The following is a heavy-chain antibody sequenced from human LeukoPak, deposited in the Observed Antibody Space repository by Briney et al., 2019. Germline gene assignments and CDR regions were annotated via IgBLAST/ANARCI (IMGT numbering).Heavy chain of an antibody. Sequence: SETLPLTCAVYGGSFSGYYWSWIRQPPGKGLEWIGEINHSGSTNYNPSLKSRVTISVDTSKNQFSLKLGSVTAADTAVYYCARVVPPNIFYYYYYGMDVWGQGTTVTVSS. CDR3: ARVVPPNIFYYYYYGMDV. D-gene: IGHD3-3*02. V-gene: IGHV4-34*01. J-gene: IGHJ6*02. CDR2: INHSGST. CDR1: GGSFSGYY.